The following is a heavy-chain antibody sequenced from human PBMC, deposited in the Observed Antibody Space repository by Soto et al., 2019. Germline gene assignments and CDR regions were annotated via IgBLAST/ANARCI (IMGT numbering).Heavy chain of an antibody. Sequence: ASETLSLTCAVYGGSFSGYYWGWIRQPPAKGLEWIGEINHSGSTNYNPSLKSRVTISVDTSKNQFSLKLSSVTAADTAVYYCARGRWTYDFWSGYNYGMDVWGQGTTVTVSS. CDR3: ARGRWTYDFWSGYNYGMDV. CDR2: INHSGST. V-gene: IGHV4-34*01. CDR1: GGSFSGYY. D-gene: IGHD3-3*01. J-gene: IGHJ6*02.